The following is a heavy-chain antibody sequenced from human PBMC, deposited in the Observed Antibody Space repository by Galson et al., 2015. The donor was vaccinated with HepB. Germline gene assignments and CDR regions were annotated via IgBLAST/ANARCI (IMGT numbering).Heavy chain of an antibody. CDR3: TSRAGSSSWYLHY. J-gene: IGHJ4*02. Sequence: SLRLSCAASGFTFSGSAMRWVRQASGKGLEWVGRIRSKANSYATAYAASVKGRFTISRDDSKNTAYLQMNSLKTEDTAVYYCTSRAGSSSWYLHYWGQGTLVTVSS. V-gene: IGHV3-73*01. D-gene: IGHD6-13*01. CDR1: GFTFSGSA. CDR2: IRSKANSYAT.